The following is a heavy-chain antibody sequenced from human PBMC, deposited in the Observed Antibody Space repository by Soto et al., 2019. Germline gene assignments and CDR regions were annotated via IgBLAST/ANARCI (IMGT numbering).Heavy chain of an antibody. V-gene: IGHV1-69*13. D-gene: IGHD6-13*01. J-gene: IGHJ6*02. CDR3: ARKKGAAAGYYYYYYGMDV. CDR1: GGTFSSYA. CDR2: IIPIFGTA. Sequence: GASVKVSCKASGGTFSSYAISWVRQDPGQGLEWMGGIIPIFGTANYAQKFQGRVTITADESTSTAYMELSSLRSEDTAVYYCARKKGAAAGYYYYYYGMDVWGQGTTVTVSS.